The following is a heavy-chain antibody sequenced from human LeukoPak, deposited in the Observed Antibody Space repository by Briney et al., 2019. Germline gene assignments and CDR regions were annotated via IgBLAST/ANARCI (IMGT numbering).Heavy chain of an antibody. V-gene: IGHV3-74*01. CDR3: ARGRPHGNDY. Sequence: GGSLRLSCAASGFTFSSYWMNWVRQAPGRGLVWVSRIASDGSSTTYADSVKGRFSISRDNAKNTLYLQMNSLRVEDTAVYYCARGRPHGNDYWGQRTLVTVSS. J-gene: IGHJ4*02. CDR2: IASDGSST. CDR1: GFTFSSYW. D-gene: IGHD4-23*01.